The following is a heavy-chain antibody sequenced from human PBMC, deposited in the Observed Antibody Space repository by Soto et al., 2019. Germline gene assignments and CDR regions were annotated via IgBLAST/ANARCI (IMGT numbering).Heavy chain of an antibody. D-gene: IGHD7-27*01. Sequence: ASVKLSCKASGYTFSSYAMHWVRQAPGQRLEWMGWINAGYGNTKSSQKFQDRVTISRDTSASTAYMELTSLRSEDTAVYYCARDTGDGTIDFWGQGTLVTVSS. CDR2: INAGYGNT. J-gene: IGHJ4*02. V-gene: IGHV1-3*01. CDR3: ARDTGDGTIDF. CDR1: GYTFSSYA.